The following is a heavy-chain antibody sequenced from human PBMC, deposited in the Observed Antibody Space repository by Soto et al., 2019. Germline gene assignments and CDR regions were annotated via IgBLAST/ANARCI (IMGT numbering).Heavy chain of an antibody. CDR3: VRGKMREMATILRDKWFDP. Sequence: QVQLVQSGAEVKKPGASVKVSCEASGYSFIDYYIHWVRQAPGQGFEWMGRISPKSGGTNYAQKFEGRVTITADESTRTAYMELSSLRSEDTAVYYCVRGKMREMATILRDKWFDPWGQGTLVTVSS. CDR1: GYSFIDYY. D-gene: IGHD5-12*01. CDR2: ISPKSGGT. J-gene: IGHJ5*02. V-gene: IGHV1-2*02.